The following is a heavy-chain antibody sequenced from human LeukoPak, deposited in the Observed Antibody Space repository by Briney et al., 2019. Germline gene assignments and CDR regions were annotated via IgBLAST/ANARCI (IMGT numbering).Heavy chain of an antibody. CDR3: ARDSKKYSSSSYYYYGMDV. CDR2: ISSSSSYT. V-gene: IGHV3-11*06. Sequence: TGGSLRLSCAASGFTFSDYYMSWIRQAPGKGLEWVSYISSSSSYTNYADSVKGRFTISRDNAKNSLYLQMNSLRAEDTAVYYCARDSKKYSSSSYYYYGMDVWGQGTTVTVSS. D-gene: IGHD6-6*01. CDR1: GFTFSDYY. J-gene: IGHJ6*02.